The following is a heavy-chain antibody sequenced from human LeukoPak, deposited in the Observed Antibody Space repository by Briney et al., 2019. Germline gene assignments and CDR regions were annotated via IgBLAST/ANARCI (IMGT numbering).Heavy chain of an antibody. CDR2: IYYSGST. CDR1: GGSISSSSYY. V-gene: IGHV4-39*01. J-gene: IGHJ4*02. D-gene: IGHD5-18*01. CDR3: ASYVRGYSYGYDFDY. Sequence: PSETLSLTCTVSGGSISSSSYYWGWIRQPPGKGLEWIGSIYYSGSTYYNPSLKSLVTISVDTSKNQFSLKLSSVTAADTAVYYCASYVRGYSYGYDFDYWGQGTLVTVSS.